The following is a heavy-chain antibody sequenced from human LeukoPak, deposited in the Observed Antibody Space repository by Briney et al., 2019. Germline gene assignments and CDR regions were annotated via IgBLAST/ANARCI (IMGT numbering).Heavy chain of an antibody. J-gene: IGHJ4*02. CDR2: ISGSGGST. Sequence: GGSLRLSCAASGFAFSSYALTWVRQAPGKGLEWVSAISGSGGSTYYADSVKGRFTISRHNSKNTLYLQMNSLRAEDTAVYYCAKHSGGWYEYYFDYWGQGTLVTVSS. CDR1: GFAFSSYA. D-gene: IGHD6-19*01. CDR3: AKHSGGWYEYYFDY. V-gene: IGHV3-23*01.